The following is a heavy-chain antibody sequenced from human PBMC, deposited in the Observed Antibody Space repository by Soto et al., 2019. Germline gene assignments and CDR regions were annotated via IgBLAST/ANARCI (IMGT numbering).Heavy chain of an antibody. D-gene: IGHD3-10*01. J-gene: IGHJ4*02. CDR2: INAGNGDT. CDR3: ARDQVDYYGSGSYYNLDY. V-gene: IGHV1-3*01. CDR1: GYTFTNYA. Sequence: ASVKVSCKASGYTFTNYAMHWVRQAPGQRLEWMGWINAGNGDTKYSQKFQGRVTITRDTSASTAYMELSSLRSEDTAVYYCARDQVDYYGSGSYYNLDYWGQGTLVTVSS.